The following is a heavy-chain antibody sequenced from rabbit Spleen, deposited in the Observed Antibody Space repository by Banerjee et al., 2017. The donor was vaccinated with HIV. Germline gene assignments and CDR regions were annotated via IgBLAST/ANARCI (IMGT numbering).Heavy chain of an antibody. V-gene: IGHV1S40*01. D-gene: IGHD2-1*01. CDR2: IDGGGSTNA. J-gene: IGHJ4*01. CDR1: GFSFSSSYY. CDR3: VRDRANIGGDYGPYYFDL. Sequence: QSLEESGGGLVQPEGSLTLTCTASGFSFSSSYYMCWVRQAPGKGLEWIACIDGGGSTNAYYANWVKGRFTIAKTSSTTVTLQLTSLTVADTATYFCVRDRANIGGDYGPYYFDLWGQGTLVTVS.